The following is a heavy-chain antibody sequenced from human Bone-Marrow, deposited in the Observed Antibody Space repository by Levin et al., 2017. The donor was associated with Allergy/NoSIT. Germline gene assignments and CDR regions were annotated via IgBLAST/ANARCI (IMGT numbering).Heavy chain of an antibody. Sequence: GGSLRLSCAASGFTFSSYWMHWVRQAPGKGLVWVSRINSDGSSTSYADSVKGRFTISRDNAKNTLYLQMNSLRAEDTAVYYCARLDSSGWYYFDYWGQGTLVTVSS. CDR3: ARLDSSGWYYFDY. V-gene: IGHV3-74*01. CDR2: INSDGSST. D-gene: IGHD6-19*01. CDR1: GFTFSSYW. J-gene: IGHJ4*02.